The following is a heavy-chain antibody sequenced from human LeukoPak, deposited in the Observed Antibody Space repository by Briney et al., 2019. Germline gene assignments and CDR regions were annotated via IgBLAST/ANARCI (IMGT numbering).Heavy chain of an antibody. CDR2: FDPEDGET. V-gene: IGHV1-24*01. CDR3: ASWGYSYGPMPYYYFDY. CDR1: GYTLTELS. J-gene: IGHJ4*02. Sequence: ASVKVSCKVSGYTLTELSMHWVRQAPGKGLEWMGGFDPEDGETIYAQKFQGRVTMTEDTSTDTAYMELSSLRSEDTAVYYCASWGYSYGPMPYYYFDYWGQGTLVTVSS. D-gene: IGHD5-18*01.